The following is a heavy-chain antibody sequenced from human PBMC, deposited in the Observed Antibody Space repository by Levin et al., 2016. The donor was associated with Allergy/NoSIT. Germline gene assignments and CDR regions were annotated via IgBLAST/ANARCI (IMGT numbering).Heavy chain of an antibody. D-gene: IGHD3-10*01. CDR3: AKASRDYGSGSSLLASPDY. Sequence: WIRQPPGKGLEWVSTISGSGGSTYYADSVKGRFTISRDNSKNTLYLQMNSLRAEDTAVYYCAKASRDYGSGSSLLASPDYWGQGTLVTVSS. CDR2: ISGSGGST. V-gene: IGHV3-23*01. J-gene: IGHJ4*02.